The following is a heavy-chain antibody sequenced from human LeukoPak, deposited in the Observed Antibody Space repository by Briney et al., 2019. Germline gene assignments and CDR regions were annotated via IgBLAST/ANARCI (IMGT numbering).Heavy chain of an antibody. CDR1: GFTFSSYA. D-gene: IGHD6-19*01. J-gene: IGHJ4*02. CDR3: ARDPYSSGWYDY. V-gene: IGHV3-30-3*01. Sequence: GGSLRLSCAASGFTFSSYAMHWVRQAPGKGLEWVAVISYDGSNKYYADSVKGRFTISRDNSKNTLYLQMNSLRAEDTAVYYCARDPYSSGWYDYWGQGTLVTVSP. CDR2: ISYDGSNK.